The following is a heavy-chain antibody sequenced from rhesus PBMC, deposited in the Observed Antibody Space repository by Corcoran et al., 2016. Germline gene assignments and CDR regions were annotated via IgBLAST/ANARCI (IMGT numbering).Heavy chain of an antibody. CDR3: ARGNNEDFDY. J-gene: IGHJ4*01. CDR1: GYSIGRGYG. Sequence: QVQLQESGPGLVKPAETLSLTCAVSGYSIGRGYGWSWIRPSPGKGLEWIGYVAGSSGSSSHNPSLKGRVTSSKDTSKNQFYLKLTSVTAADTAVYYCARGNNEDFDYWGQGVLVTVSS. D-gene: IGHD1-14*01. V-gene: IGHV4-127*01. CDR2: VAGSSGSS.